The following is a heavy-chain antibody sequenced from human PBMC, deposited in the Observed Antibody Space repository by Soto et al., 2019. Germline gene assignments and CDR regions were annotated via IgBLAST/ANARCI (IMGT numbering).Heavy chain of an antibody. CDR2: ISYDGSNK. CDR1: GFTFSSYA. D-gene: IGHD3-22*01. Sequence: HPGGSLRLSCAASGFTFSSYAIHGVRQAPGKGLEWVAVISYDGSNKYYADSVKGRFTISRDNSKNTLYLQMNSLRAEDTAVYYCARETAGYYYDSSGYLDAFDIWGQGTMVTVSS. J-gene: IGHJ3*02. V-gene: IGHV3-30-3*01. CDR3: ARETAGYYYDSSGYLDAFDI.